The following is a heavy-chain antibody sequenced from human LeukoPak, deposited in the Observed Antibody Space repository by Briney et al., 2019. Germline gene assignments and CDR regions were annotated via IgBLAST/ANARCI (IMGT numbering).Heavy chain of an antibody. CDR1: GCSISTTGYY. V-gene: IGHV4-39*02. Sequence: PSETLSLTCTVSGCSISTTGYYWAWIRQPPGKGLQWIASIYYSGSTYYNSSLKSRVTISVDTSKNQFSLKLSSMTAADTAVYYCASDKGYSNNYFDYWGQGTLVTVSS. D-gene: IGHD6-13*01. CDR3: ASDKGYSNNYFDY. CDR2: IYYSGST. J-gene: IGHJ4*02.